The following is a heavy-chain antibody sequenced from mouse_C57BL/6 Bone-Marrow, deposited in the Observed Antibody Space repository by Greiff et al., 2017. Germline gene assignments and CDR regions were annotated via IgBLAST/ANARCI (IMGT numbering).Heavy chain of an antibody. CDR3: TLYYGNSYAMDY. J-gene: IGHJ2*01. CDR2: IDPENGDP. CDR1: GFNIKDDY. D-gene: IGHD2-1*01. V-gene: IGHV14-4*01. Sequence: VQLQQSGAELVRPGASVKLSCTASGFNIKDDYMHWVKQRPEQGLEWIGWIDPENGDPESASKFQGKATITADTSSNTAYLQLSSLTSEDTAVYYCTLYYGNSYAMDYWGQGTTLTVSS.